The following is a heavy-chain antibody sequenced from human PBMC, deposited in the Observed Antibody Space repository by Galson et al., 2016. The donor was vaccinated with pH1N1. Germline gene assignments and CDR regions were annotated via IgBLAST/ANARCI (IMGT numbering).Heavy chain of an antibody. CDR3: ARDSEYSGHEGLH. V-gene: IGHV3-30*04. Sequence: SLRLSCAASGFTFTSYAMHWVRQAPGKGLEWVAVILYDGTNGYYADSVKGRFTISRDKTQSTVYLQMNSLRTEDTAVYYCARDSEYSGHEGLHWAQGTLVIVSS. J-gene: IGHJ4*02. CDR2: ILYDGTNG. CDR1: GFTFTSYA. D-gene: IGHD5-12*01.